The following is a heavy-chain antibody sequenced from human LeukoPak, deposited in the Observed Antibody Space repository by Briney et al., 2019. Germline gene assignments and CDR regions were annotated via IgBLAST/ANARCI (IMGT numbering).Heavy chain of an antibody. CDR3: ARSAMVRGVIMGWFDP. Sequence: PSETLSLTCTVSGGSISSYYWSWIRQPPGKGLEWIGYIYTSGSTNYNPSLKSRVTISVDTSKSQFSLKLSSVTAADTAVYYCARSAMVRGVIMGWFDPWGQGTLVTVSS. V-gene: IGHV4-4*09. D-gene: IGHD3-10*01. CDR2: IYTSGST. CDR1: GGSISSYY. J-gene: IGHJ5*02.